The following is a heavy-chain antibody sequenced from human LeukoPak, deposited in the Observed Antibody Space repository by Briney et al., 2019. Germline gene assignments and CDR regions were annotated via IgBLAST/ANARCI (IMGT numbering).Heavy chain of an antibody. Sequence: GGSLRLSCAASGFTFSSYEMNELRPAPGKGLVCVSYISSSGTIYYADSVKGRFAISRDNAKNSLYLQMNSLRAEDTAVYHCARDTAYDYGAYYLDHWGQGTLVTVSS. D-gene: IGHD4-17*01. V-gene: IGHV3-48*03. CDR3: ARDTAYDYGAYYLDH. J-gene: IGHJ4*02. CDR1: GFTFSSYE. CDR2: ISSSGTI.